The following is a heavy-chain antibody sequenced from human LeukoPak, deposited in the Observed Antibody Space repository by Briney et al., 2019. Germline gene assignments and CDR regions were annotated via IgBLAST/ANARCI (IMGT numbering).Heavy chain of an antibody. CDR2: ISAYNGNT. J-gene: IGHJ6*03. V-gene: IGHV1-18*01. D-gene: IGHD6-19*01. Sequence: GASVKVSCKASGYTFTSYGISWVRQAPGQGLEWMGWISAYNGNTIYAQKLQGRVTMTTDTSTSTAYMELRSLRSDDTAVYYCARGAGEVYSSGWKSPPYYYYYYMDVWGKGTTVTVSS. CDR1: GYTFTSYG. CDR3: ARGAGEVYSSGWKSPPYYYYYYMDV.